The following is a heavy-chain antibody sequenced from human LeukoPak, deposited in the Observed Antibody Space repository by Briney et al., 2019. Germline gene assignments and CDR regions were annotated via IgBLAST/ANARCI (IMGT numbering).Heavy chain of an antibody. J-gene: IGHJ5*02. CDR3: AGRPIAAPSSWFDP. CDR1: GGSISSYY. CDR2: ICTSGST. V-gene: IGHV4-4*07. D-gene: IGHD6-6*01. Sequence: SETLSLTCTVSGGSISSYYWSWIRQPAGKGLEWIGRICTSGSTNYNPSLKSRVTMSVDTSKNQFSLKLSSVTAADTAVYYCAGRPIAAPSSWFDPWGQGTLVTVSS.